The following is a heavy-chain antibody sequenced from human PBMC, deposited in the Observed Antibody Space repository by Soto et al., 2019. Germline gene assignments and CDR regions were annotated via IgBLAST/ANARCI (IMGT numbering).Heavy chain of an antibody. D-gene: IGHD5-18*01. CDR3: ARVRSTAMVSDSPDY. V-gene: IGHV1-18*01. CDR2: ISAYNGNT. J-gene: IGHJ4*02. Sequence: ASVKVSCKASGYTFTSYGISWVRQAPGQGLEWMGWISAYNGNTNYAQKLQGRVTMTTDTSTSTAYMELRSLRSDDTAVYYCARVRSTAMVSDSPDYWGQGTLVTVSS. CDR1: GYTFTSYG.